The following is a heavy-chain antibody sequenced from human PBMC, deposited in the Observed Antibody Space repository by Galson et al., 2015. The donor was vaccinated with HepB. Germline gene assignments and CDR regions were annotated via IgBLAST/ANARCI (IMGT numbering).Heavy chain of an antibody. CDR2: LNPNSGGT. Sequence: SVKVSCKASGYTFTGYYIHWVRQAPGQGLEWVGWLNPNSGGTKFAQKFQGWVTMTRATSITTAYMELSSLKSDDTAVYYCARTCSSSSCPFDYWGQGTLVTVSS. CDR3: ARTCSSSSCPFDY. V-gene: IGHV1-2*04. J-gene: IGHJ4*02. D-gene: IGHD2-2*01. CDR1: GYTFTGYY.